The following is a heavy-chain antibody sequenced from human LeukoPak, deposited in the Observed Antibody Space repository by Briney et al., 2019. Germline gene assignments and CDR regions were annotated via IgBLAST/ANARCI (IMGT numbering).Heavy chain of an antibody. CDR2: INPSGGST. CDR1: GYTFTSYY. V-gene: IGHV1-46*01. D-gene: IGHD4-11*01. Sequence: GASVKVSCKASGYTFTSYYMHWERQAPGQGLEWMGIINPSGGSTSYAQKFQGRVTMTRDTSTSTVYMELSSLRSEDTAVYYCARDGRSDYSKIAPFGYWGQGTLVTVSS. J-gene: IGHJ4*02. CDR3: ARDGRSDYSKIAPFGY.